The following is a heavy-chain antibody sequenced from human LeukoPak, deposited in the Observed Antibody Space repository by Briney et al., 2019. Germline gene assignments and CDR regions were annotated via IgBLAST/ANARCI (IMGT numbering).Heavy chain of an antibody. Sequence: GGSLRLSWAASGFIFSNYAMHWVRQAPGKGLEWVALISSDGSKTYHADSVKGRFSISRDNSKNTLYLQLNSLRAEDTSVYYCARDSTYWYDSGSSGPHYFDYWGQGTLVTVSS. CDR1: GFIFSNYA. V-gene: IGHV3-30*01. D-gene: IGHD3-10*01. CDR2: ISSDGSKT. J-gene: IGHJ4*02. CDR3: ARDSTYWYDSGSSGPHYFDY.